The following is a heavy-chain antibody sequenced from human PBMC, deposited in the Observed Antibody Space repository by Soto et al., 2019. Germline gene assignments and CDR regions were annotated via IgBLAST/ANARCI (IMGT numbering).Heavy chain of an antibody. D-gene: IGHD1-26*01. V-gene: IGHV1-18*01. CDR1: GYTFTSYG. CDR3: ARDRRARGSYSLYYYYGMDV. Sequence: ASVKVSCKASGYTFTSYGISWVRQAPGQGLEWMGWISAYNGNTNYAQKLQGRVTMTTDTSTSTAYMELRSLRSDDTAVYYCARDRRARGSYSLYYYYGMDVWGQGTTVTV. CDR2: ISAYNGNT. J-gene: IGHJ6*02.